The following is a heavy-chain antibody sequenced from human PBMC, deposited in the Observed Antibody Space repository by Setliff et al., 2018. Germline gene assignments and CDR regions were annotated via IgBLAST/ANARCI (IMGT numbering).Heavy chain of an antibody. Sequence: SETLSLTCTVSGGSISSSSYYWGWIRQPPGKGLEWIGSIYYSGSTYYNPSPKSRVTISVDTSKNQFSLNLSSVTAADTAVYYCARLGGSSTSGGFYYFYYYMDVWGKGTTVTVSS. V-gene: IGHV4-39*01. CDR2: IYYSGST. J-gene: IGHJ6*03. CDR3: ARLGGSSTSGGFYYFYYYMDV. D-gene: IGHD2-2*01. CDR1: GGSISSSSYY.